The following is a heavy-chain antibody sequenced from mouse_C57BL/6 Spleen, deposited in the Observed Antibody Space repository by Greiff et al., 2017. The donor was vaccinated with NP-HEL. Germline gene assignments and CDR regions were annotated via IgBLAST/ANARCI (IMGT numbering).Heavy chain of an antibody. D-gene: IGHD1-1*01. CDR2: IDPENGDT. V-gene: IGHV14-4*01. CDR3: TTAYYGSSLLSMDY. Sequence: VQLQQSGAELVRPGASVKLSCTASGFNIKDDYMHWVKQRPEQGLEWIGGIDPENGDTEYASKFQGKATITADTSSNTAYLQLSSLTSEDTAVYYCTTAYYGSSLLSMDYWGQGTSVTVSS. J-gene: IGHJ4*01. CDR1: GFNIKDDY.